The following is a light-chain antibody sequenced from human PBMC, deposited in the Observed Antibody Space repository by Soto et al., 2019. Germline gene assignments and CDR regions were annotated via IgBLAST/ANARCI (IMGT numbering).Light chain of an antibody. CDR3: CSYTSSIL. CDR1: SSDVGGYNS. CDR2: EVS. Sequence: QSALTQPASVSESPGQSITISCTGTSSDVGGYNSVSWYQQHPGKAPKLMIYEVSNRPSGVSNRFSASKSGNTASLTISGLQAEDEADYYCCSYTSSILFGTGTKLTVL. V-gene: IGLV2-14*01. J-gene: IGLJ1*01.